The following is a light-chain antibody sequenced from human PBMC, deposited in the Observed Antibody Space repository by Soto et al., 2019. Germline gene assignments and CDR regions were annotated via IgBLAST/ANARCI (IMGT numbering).Light chain of an antibody. V-gene: IGLV1-40*01. CDR1: SSNIGAGYD. CDR2: GNK. Sequence: QSVLTQPPSASGTPGQRVTISCTGSSSNIGAGYDVHWYQQRPGTAPTLLIYGNKNRPSGVPDRFSGSKSGTSASLAITGLQAEDEADYYCQSYDSSLSVSYVFGTGTKV. J-gene: IGLJ1*01. CDR3: QSYDSSLSVSYV.